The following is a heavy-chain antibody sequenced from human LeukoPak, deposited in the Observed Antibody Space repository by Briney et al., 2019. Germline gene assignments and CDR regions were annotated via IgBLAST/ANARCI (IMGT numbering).Heavy chain of an antibody. V-gene: IGHV3-23*01. D-gene: IGHD4-17*01. CDR2: ISGSGGST. CDR3: APIGEGYFQH. J-gene: IGHJ1*01. Sequence: PGGSLRLSCAASGFTFRSYAMNWVRQAPGKGLEWVSVISGSGGSTYYADSVKGRFTISRDNSKNTLYLQMNSLRAEDTAVYYCAPIGEGYFQHWGQGTLVTVSS. CDR1: GFTFRSYA.